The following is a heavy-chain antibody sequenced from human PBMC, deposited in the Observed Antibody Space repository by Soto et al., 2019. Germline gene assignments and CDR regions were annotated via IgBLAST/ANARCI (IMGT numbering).Heavy chain of an antibody. CDR3: ATLTTVTTNFDF. V-gene: IGHV4-59*01. J-gene: IGHJ4*02. Sequence: SETLSLTCTVSGGSISSYYWSWIRQPPGKGLEWIGYIHYNGNTNYNPSLKSRVTISVDTSKNQFSLYLSSVTAADTAVYYCATLTTVTTNFDFWGQGTLVTVSS. CDR2: IHYNGNT. D-gene: IGHD4-17*01. CDR1: GGSISSYY.